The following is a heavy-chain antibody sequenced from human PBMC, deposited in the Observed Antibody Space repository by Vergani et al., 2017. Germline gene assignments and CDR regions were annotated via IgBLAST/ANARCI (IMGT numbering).Heavy chain of an antibody. CDR3: AGGGSGSYSQYYFDY. D-gene: IGHD3-10*01. CDR1: GYTFSNYY. V-gene: IGHV1-46*01. Sequence: QVQVVQSGAEVKKSGASVKVSCKTSGYTFSNYYMHWVRQAPGQGLEWMGIINPSGGHTNYAQKFQGRVTMTRDTSTSTVYMELSSLRSEDTAVYYCAGGGSGSYSQYYFDYWGQGTLVTVSS. J-gene: IGHJ4*02. CDR2: INPSGGHT.